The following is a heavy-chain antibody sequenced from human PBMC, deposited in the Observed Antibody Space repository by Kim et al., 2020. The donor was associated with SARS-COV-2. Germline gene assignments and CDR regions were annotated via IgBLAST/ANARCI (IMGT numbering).Heavy chain of an antibody. V-gene: IGHV1-18*01. D-gene: IGHD4-17*01. CDR3: ARGAYGDVSFDY. J-gene: IGHJ4*02. Sequence: KYVQKVQGRVIMTTDTSTNTAYMELWSLRSDDTAMYYCARGAYGDVSFDYWGQGTLVTVSS.